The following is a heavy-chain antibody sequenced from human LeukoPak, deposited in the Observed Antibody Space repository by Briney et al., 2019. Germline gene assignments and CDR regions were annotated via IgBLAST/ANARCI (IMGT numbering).Heavy chain of an antibody. CDR3: AKDLAACGGDCYDAFDI. J-gene: IGHJ3*02. CDR2: INGSGGST. V-gene: IGHV3-23*01. CDR1: GFTFSSYA. D-gene: IGHD2-21*01. Sequence: GGSLRLSCAASGFTFSSYAMSWVRQAPGKGLEWVSAINGSGGSTYYADSVKGRFTISRDNSKNTLYLQMNSLRAEDTAVYYCAKDLAACGGDCYDAFDIWGQGTMVTVSS.